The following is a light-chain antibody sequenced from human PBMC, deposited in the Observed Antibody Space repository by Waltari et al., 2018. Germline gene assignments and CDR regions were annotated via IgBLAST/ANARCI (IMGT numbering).Light chain of an antibody. V-gene: IGLV2-14*03. CDR1: SSDVGAYNY. J-gene: IGLJ2*01. CDR3: ISYTTSDTMI. Sequence: QSALTQPASVSGSPGQSITISCTGTSSDVGAYNYVSWYQQHPGKVPNLIIYDVSHRPSGGSFRFSGSKSDNTASLTISGRQAEDEADYYCISYTTSDTMIFGGGTKLTVL. CDR2: DVS.